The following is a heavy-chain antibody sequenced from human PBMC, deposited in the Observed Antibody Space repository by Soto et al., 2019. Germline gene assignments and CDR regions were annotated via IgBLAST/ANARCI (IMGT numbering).Heavy chain of an antibody. CDR3: ARGARLGDRRYMDV. D-gene: IGHD5-12*01. CDR1: GGSISSYY. J-gene: IGHJ6*03. CDR2: VYYSGKT. V-gene: IGHV4-59*12. Sequence: SETLSLTCTVSGGSISSYYWFWIRQSPGRGLEWIGYVYYSGKTNYNPSLESRVTISVDTSENQFSLKLNSVTAADTAVYYCARGARLGDRRYMDVWGKGTTVTVSS.